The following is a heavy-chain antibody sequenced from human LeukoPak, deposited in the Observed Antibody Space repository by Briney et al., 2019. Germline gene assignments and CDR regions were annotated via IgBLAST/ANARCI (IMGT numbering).Heavy chain of an antibody. Sequence: PSGTLSLTCTVSGGSISTDNWWNWVRQPPGKGLEWIGEIYYSGSTNYNPSLKSRVTISVDTSKNQFSLKLSSVTAADTAVYYCARGGDDAFDIWGQGTMVTVSS. J-gene: IGHJ3*02. V-gene: IGHV4-4*02. CDR1: GGSISTDNW. CDR2: IYYSGST. D-gene: IGHD3-10*01. CDR3: ARGGDDAFDI.